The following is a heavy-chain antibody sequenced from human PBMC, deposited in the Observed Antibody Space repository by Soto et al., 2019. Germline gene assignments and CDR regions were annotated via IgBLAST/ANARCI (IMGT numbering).Heavy chain of an antibody. D-gene: IGHD6-19*01. CDR1: GGSISSSSYY. J-gene: IGHJ4*01. CDR2: IYYSGST. CDR3: ARLGDSSGWYVMFDY. Sequence: SETLSLTCTVSGGSISSSSYYWGWIRQPPGKGLEWIGSIYYSGSTYYNPSLKSRVTISVDTSKNQFSLKLSSVTAADTAVYYCARLGDSSGWYVMFDYWGNGTLVTVS. V-gene: IGHV4-39*01.